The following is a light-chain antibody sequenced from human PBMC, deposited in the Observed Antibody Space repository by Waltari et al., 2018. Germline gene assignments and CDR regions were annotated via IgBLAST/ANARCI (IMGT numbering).Light chain of an antibody. Sequence: EIVLTQSPGTLSVSPGETATLSCRASQAVSNYLGWYQQKPGQPPRLPRNDASNRAPGVPARFSGSGSGTDFTLTISSLEPEDFGVYYCQQRVSWPVTFGQGTKLEIK. V-gene: IGKV3-11*01. CDR3: QQRVSWPVT. CDR2: DAS. CDR1: QAVSNY. J-gene: IGKJ2*01.